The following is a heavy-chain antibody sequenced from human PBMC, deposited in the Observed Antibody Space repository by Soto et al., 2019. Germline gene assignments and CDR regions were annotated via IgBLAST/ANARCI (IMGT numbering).Heavy chain of an antibody. CDR3: ANLYSSGGKEWFDP. Sequence: EVQLLESGGGLVQPGGYLRLSCAAFGFTFSNYAMSWVRQAPGKGLEWVSGIDHSGGSTYYVDSVKGRFTISRDNSKNTLYLQMNSLRAEDTAVYYCANLYSSGGKEWFDPWGQGTLVTVSS. CDR2: IDHSGGST. CDR1: GFTFSNYA. V-gene: IGHV3-23*01. J-gene: IGHJ5*02. D-gene: IGHD6-19*01.